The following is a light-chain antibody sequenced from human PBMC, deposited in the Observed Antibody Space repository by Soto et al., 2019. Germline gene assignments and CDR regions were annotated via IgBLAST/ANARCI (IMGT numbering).Light chain of an antibody. CDR1: PSVSRSY. CDR3: QPSGSSQAWT. V-gene: IGKV3-20*01. CDR2: GAS. Sequence: ILFTQSPGTLTLSPWQRGARSYRPIPSVSRSYLAWYQLTPGQAHRLLIYGASSRATGIPDRFSGSGSGIDFSLNIRRLEPEDFAVYYCQPSGSSQAWTFGQGTKVDIK. J-gene: IGKJ1*01.